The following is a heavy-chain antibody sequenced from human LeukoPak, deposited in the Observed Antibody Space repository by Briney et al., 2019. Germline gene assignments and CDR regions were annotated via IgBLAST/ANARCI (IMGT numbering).Heavy chain of an antibody. CDR1: GYTFTSYG. CDR2: ISAYNGNT. V-gene: IGHV1-18*01. J-gene: IGHJ4*02. Sequence: ASVKVSCKASGYTFTSYGISWVRQAPGQGLEWMGWISAYNGNTNYAQKLQGRVTMTTDTSTSTAYMELRSLRSDDTAVYYCARDWGLSSHGGDSGYWGQGTLVTVSS. CDR3: ARDWGLSSHGGDSGY. D-gene: IGHD3-16*01.